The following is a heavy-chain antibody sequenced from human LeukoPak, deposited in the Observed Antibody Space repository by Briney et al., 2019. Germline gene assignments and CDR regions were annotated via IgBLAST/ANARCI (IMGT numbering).Heavy chain of an antibody. CDR3: ARARGAFDI. J-gene: IGHJ3*02. CDR2: ISSSSSTI. V-gene: IGHV3-48*04. Sequence: PGGSLRLSCAASGFTFSSYSMNWVRQAPGKGLEWVSYISSSSSTIYYADPVKGRFTISRDNAKNSLYLQMNSLRAEDTAVYYCARARGAFDIWGQGTMVTVSS. CDR1: GFTFSSYS.